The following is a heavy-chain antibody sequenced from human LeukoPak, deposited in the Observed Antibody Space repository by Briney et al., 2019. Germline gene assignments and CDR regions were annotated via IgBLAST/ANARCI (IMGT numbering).Heavy chain of an antibody. CDR3: ARAAPYCSSTSCYSSYYFDY. CDR2: IYSGGST. J-gene: IGHJ4*02. CDR1: GLTVSSNY. Sequence: PGRSLRLSCAASGLTVSSNYMSWVRQAPGKGLEWVSVIYSGGSTYYADSVKGRFTISRDNSKNTLYLQMNSLRAEDTAVYYCARAAPYCSSTSCYSSYYFDYWGQGTLVTVSS. V-gene: IGHV3-66*01. D-gene: IGHD2-2*02.